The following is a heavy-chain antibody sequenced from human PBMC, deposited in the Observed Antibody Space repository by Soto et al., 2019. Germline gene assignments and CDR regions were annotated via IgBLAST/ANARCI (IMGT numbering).Heavy chain of an antibody. CDR1: GFTVSSNY. J-gene: IGHJ6*03. Sequence: GGSLRLSCAASGFTVSSNYMSWVRQAPGKGLEWVSVIYSGGSTYYADSVKGRFTISRDNSKNTLYLQMNSLRAEDTAVYYCARSLYGSGSYDPDYYYYMDVWGKGTTVTVSS. CDR2: IYSGGST. D-gene: IGHD3-10*01. CDR3: ARSLYGSGSYDPDYYYYMDV. V-gene: IGHV3-66*01.